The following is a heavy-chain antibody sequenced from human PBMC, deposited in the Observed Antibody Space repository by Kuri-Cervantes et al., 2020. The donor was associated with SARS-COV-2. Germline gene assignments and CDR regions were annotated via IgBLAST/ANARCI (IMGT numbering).Heavy chain of an antibody. CDR2: ISSNGGST. J-gene: IGHJ4*02. CDR3: VKEGRDGYNNFDY. CDR1: GFTFSSYA. Sequence: GGSLRLTCAASGFTFSSYAMHWVRQAPGKGLEYVSSISSNGGSTYYADSVKGRFTISRDNSKNTLYLQMSSLRAEDTAVYYCVKEGRDGYNNFDYWGQGTLVTVSS. D-gene: IGHD5-24*01. V-gene: IGHV3-64D*06.